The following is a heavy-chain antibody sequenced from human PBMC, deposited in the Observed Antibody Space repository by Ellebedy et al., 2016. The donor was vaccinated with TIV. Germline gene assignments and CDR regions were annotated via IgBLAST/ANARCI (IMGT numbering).Heavy chain of an antibody. V-gene: IGHV4-39*07. CDR1: GGSIKSDNDY. CDR3: ARRGFWETVVPGAFDI. CDR2: IFHSGNT. J-gene: IGHJ3*02. Sequence: SETLSLSXTVSGGSIKSDNDYWGWIRQPPGKGLEWIGNIFHSGNTFYNPSLKSRVSMSVDTSKNQFSLTLASVTAADTAMYYCARRGFWETVVPGAFDIWGQGTVVTVSS. D-gene: IGHD3-16*01.